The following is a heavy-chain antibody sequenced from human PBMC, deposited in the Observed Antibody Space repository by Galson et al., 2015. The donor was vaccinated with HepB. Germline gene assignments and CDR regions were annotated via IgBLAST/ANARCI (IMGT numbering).Heavy chain of an antibody. CDR2: MNPNSGNT. CDR3: ARVRLDSSGYPPDY. D-gene: IGHD3-22*01. V-gene: IGHV1-8*01. J-gene: IGHJ4*02. CDR1: GYTFTSYD. Sequence: SVKVSCKASGYTFTSYDINWVRRATGQGLEWMGWMNPNSGNTGYAQKFQGRVTMTRNTSISTAYMELSSLRSEDTAVYYCARVRLDSSGYPPDYWGQGTLVTVSS.